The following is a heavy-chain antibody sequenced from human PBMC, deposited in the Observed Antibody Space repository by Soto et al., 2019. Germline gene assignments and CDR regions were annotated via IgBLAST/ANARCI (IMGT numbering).Heavy chain of an antibody. J-gene: IGHJ3*02. CDR3: ARVHCSGGSCYTASVGDFDI. CDR2: IIPIRGIG. V-gene: IGHV1-69*02. Sequence: QVQLVQSGAAVKKPGSSVKVYCKASGGTFSSYTISWVRQAPGQELERMGRIIPIRGIGNNAQKFQGRVTINADKSTSTAYMELSSLRSEDTAVYYCARVHCSGGSCYTASVGDFDIWGQGTMVTVSS. D-gene: IGHD2-15*01. CDR1: GGTFSSYT.